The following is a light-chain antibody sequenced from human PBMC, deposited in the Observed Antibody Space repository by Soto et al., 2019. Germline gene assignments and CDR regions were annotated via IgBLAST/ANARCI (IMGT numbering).Light chain of an antibody. CDR1: QSISSW. J-gene: IGKJ1*01. CDR2: AVS. V-gene: IGKV1-39*01. Sequence: THSPSALSASIGDRVTITCRASQSISSWLAWYQQKPGKAPKLLISAVSSLETGVPSRFSGSGSGTDFTLTITSLQPEDFATYYCQQSYNTPRTFGQGTKVDIK. CDR3: QQSYNTPRT.